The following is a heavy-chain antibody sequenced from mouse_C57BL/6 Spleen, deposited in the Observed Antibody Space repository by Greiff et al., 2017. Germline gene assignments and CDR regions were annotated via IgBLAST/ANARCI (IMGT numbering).Heavy chain of an antibody. CDR1: GFTFSDYY. CDR3: ARHDSSGYFDY. V-gene: IGHV5-12*01. D-gene: IGHD3-2*02. Sequence: EVQRVESGGGLVQPGGSLKLSCAASGFTFSDYYMYWVRQTPEKRLEWVAYISNGGGSTYYPDTVKGRFTISRDNAKNTLYLQMSRLKSEDTAMYYCARHDSSGYFDYWGQGTTLTVSS. J-gene: IGHJ2*01. CDR2: ISNGGGST.